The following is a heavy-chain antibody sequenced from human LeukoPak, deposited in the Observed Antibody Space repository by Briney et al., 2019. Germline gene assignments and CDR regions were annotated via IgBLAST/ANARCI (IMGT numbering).Heavy chain of an antibody. D-gene: IGHD3-10*01. CDR2: MYHRGST. CDR3: ARDDRHGSGSYFDY. V-gene: IGHV4-38-2*02. J-gene: IGHJ4*02. CDR1: GYFISSGYY. Sequence: SETLSLTCTVSGYFISSGYYWGWIRQSPGKGLEWIGSMYHRGSTYYNPSLKSRVTISVDTSKNQLSLKLSSVTAADTAVYYCARDDRHGSGSYFDYWGQGTLVTVSS.